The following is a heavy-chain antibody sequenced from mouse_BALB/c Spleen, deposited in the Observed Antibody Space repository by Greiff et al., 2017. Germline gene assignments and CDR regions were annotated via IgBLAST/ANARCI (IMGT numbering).Heavy chain of an antibody. CDR2: ISDGGSYT. J-gene: IGHJ4*01. D-gene: IGHD2-12*01. Sequence: EVQLVESGGGLVKPGGSLKLSCAASGFTFSDYYMYWVRQTPEKRLEWVATISDGGSYTYYPDSVKGRFTISRDNAKNNLYLQMSSLKSEDTAMYYCARDSYYASSMVLDYWGQGTSVTVSS. V-gene: IGHV5-4*02. CDR3: ARDSYYASSMVLDY. CDR1: GFTFSDYY.